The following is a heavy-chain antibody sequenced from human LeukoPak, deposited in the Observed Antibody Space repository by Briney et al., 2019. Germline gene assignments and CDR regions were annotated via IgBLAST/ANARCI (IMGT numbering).Heavy chain of an antibody. J-gene: IGHJ4*02. D-gene: IGHD3-22*01. CDR2: IKPNSGGT. Sequence: ASLKVSCKASGYTFTGYYMQWVRQAPGQGLEWMGWIKPNSGGTNYAQKFQGRVTMTRDTSISTAYMELSRLRSDDTAVYYCARDQDSSGYYYAYYFDYWGQGTLVTVSS. V-gene: IGHV1-2*02. CDR3: ARDQDSSGYYYAYYFDY. CDR1: GYTFTGYY.